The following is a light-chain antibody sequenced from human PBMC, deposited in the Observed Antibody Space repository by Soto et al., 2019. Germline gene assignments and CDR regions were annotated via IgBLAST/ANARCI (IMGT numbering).Light chain of an antibody. J-gene: IGKJ1*01. CDR1: QSISSY. CDR2: AAS. CDR3: QQSYSTPRT. Sequence: DIQMTQSPSSLSASVGDRVTITCRASQSISSYLNWYQQKPGKAPKILIYAASRLQSGVPSRFSGSVSGTDFTLTISSLQPEDFATYYCQQSYSTPRTFGQGTKV. V-gene: IGKV1-39*01.